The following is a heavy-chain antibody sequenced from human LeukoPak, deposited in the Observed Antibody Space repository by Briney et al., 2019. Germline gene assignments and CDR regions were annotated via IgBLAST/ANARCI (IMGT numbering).Heavy chain of an antibody. J-gene: IGHJ4*02. CDR3: AKEQTYYYDSSGYY. CDR2: ISSSGSTI. Sequence: GGSLRLSCAASGFTFSDYYMSWIRQAPGKGLEWVSYISSSGSTIYYADSVKGRFTISRDNAKNSLYLQMNSLRAEDTAVYYCAKEQTYYYDSSGYYWGQGTLVTVSS. V-gene: IGHV3-11*01. CDR1: GFTFSDYY. D-gene: IGHD3-22*01.